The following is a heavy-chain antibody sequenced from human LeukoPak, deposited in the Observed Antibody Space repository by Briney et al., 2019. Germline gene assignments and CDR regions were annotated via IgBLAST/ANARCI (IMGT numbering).Heavy chain of an antibody. CDR1: GYTFTSYD. CDR2: MNPNSGNT. J-gene: IGHJ4*02. D-gene: IGHD2-2*02. CDR3: ARVVPAAIAAFDY. V-gene: IGHV1-8*03. Sequence: ASVKVSCKASGYTFTSYDINWVRQATGQGLEWMGWMNPNSGNTGYAQKFQGRVTITRNTSITTAYMELSSLRSEDTAVYYCARVVPAAIAAFDYWGQGTLVTVSS.